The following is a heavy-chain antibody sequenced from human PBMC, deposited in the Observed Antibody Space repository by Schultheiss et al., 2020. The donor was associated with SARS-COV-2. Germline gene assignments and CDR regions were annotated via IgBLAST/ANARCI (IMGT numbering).Heavy chain of an antibody. V-gene: IGHV3-30*03. CDR1: GFTFSSYA. D-gene: IGHD1-26*01. J-gene: IGHJ4*02. CDR2: ISYDGSNK. Sequence: GGSLRLSCAASGFTFSSYAMSWVRQAPGKGLEWVAVISYDGSNKYYADSVKGRFTISRDNSKNTLYLQMNSLRAEDTAVYYCTTISGSGDYFDYWGQGTLVTVSS. CDR3: TTISGSGDYFDY.